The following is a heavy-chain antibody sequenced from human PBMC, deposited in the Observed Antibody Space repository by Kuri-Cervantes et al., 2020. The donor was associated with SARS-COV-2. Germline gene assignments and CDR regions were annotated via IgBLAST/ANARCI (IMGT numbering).Heavy chain of an antibody. V-gene: IGHV1-24*01. D-gene: IGHD3-22*01. CDR3: ATVDYDSYGYSWHFDS. CDR1: GYTVTELS. CDR2: FDPEYGEI. J-gene: IGHJ4*01. Sequence: ASVKVSCKVSGYTVTELSMHWVRQAPGKGLEWMGGFDPEYGEIIYAQKFQGRVTMTEDTSTDTEYMELSSLRSDDTAVYYCATVDYDSYGYSWHFDSWGHGTRVTVSS.